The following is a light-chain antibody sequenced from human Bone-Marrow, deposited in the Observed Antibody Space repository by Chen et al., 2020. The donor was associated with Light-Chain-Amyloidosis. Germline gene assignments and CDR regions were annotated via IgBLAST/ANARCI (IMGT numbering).Light chain of an antibody. Sequence: QSALTQPAFVFGSPGHSINISCTGTCSVVGGDNHVSWYQQHPDKVLKLMIYEVTNRPSWVPDRFSGSKADNTASLTIFGLQTEDEADYFCSSYTSTNTLVFGSGTRVTVL. CDR3: SSYTSTNTLV. CDR1: CSVVGGDNH. CDR2: EVT. V-gene: IGLV2-14*01. J-gene: IGLJ1*01.